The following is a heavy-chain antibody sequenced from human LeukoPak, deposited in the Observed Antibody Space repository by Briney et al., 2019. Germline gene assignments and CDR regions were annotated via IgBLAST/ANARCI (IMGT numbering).Heavy chain of an antibody. Sequence: GGSLRLSCTASGFTVNNYGMHWVRQTPGKGLEWGTFIPYDGYDKYYADSVKGRFTISRDNSKNVVYLQMNSLRPEDTAVYYCAKMTMVGYYYYYFMDVWGKGTTVTISS. D-gene: IGHD4/OR15-4a*01. V-gene: IGHV3-30*02. J-gene: IGHJ6*03. CDR2: IPYDGYDK. CDR1: GFTVNNYG. CDR3: AKMTMVGYYYYYFMDV.